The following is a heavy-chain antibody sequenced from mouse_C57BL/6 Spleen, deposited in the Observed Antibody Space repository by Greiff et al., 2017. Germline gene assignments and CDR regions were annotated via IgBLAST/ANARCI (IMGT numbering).Heavy chain of an antibody. Sequence: EVKLVESGGGLVQPKGSLKLSCAASGFSFNTYAMNWVRQAPGKGLEWVARIRSKSNNYATYYADSVKDRFTISRDDSESMLYLQMNNLKTEDTAMYYCVRQWDYDYFDYWGQGTTLTVSS. J-gene: IGHJ2*01. D-gene: IGHD2-4*01. CDR3: VRQWDYDYFDY. CDR1: GFSFNTYA. V-gene: IGHV10-1*01. CDR2: IRSKSNNYAT.